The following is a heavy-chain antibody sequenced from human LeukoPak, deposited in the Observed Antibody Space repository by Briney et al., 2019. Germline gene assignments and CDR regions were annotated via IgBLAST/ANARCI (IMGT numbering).Heavy chain of an antibody. J-gene: IGHJ6*03. CDR2: ISSSGSTI. CDR1: GFTFSSYE. D-gene: IGHD5-12*01. V-gene: IGHV3-48*03. Sequence: GGSLRLSCAASGFTFSSYEMNWVRQAPGKGLEWVSYISSSGSTIYYADSVKGRFTISRDNAKNSLYLQMNSLRAEDTAVYYCARAGSGYDFRVFYYYYYYMDVWGKGTTVTVSS. CDR3: ARAGSGYDFRVFYYYYYYMDV.